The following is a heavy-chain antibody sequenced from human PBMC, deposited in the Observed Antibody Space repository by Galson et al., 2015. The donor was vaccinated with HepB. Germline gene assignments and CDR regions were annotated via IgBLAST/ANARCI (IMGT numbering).Heavy chain of an antibody. J-gene: IGHJ4*02. CDR1: GGSISSSSYY. CDR2: IYYSGST. CDR3: AAPHDYGDHHPFDY. D-gene: IGHD4-17*01. V-gene: IGHV4-39*01. Sequence: ETLSLTCTVSGGSISSSSYYWGWIRQPPGKGLEWIGSIYYSGSTYYNPSLKSRVTISVDTSKNQFSLKLSSVTAADTAVYYCAAPHDYGDHHPFDYWGQGTLVTVSS.